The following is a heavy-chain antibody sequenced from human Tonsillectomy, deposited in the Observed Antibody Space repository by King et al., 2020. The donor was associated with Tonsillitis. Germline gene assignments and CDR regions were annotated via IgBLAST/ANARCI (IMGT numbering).Heavy chain of an antibody. V-gene: IGHV3-30*18. CDR1: GFTFGNYG. CDR3: AKDGIALSDWYFDL. J-gene: IGHJ2*01. D-gene: IGHD3-16*02. CDR2: IAYDASYE. Sequence: VQLVESGGGVVQPGTSLRLSCAASGFTFGNYGMHWVRQAPGKGLEWVALIAYDASYENYADSVKGRFTISRDNSKNTLYLEMNSLRVEDTAVYYGAKDGIALSDWYFDLWGRGTLVTVSS.